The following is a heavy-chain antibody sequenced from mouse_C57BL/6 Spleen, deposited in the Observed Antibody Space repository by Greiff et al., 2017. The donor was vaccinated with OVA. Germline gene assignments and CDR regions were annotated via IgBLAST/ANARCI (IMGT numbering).Heavy chain of an antibody. D-gene: IGHD3-2*02. V-gene: IGHV1-50*01. Sequence: VQLQQSGAELVKPGASVKLSCKASGYTFTSYWMQWVKQRPGQGLEWIGEIDPSDSYTNYNQKFKGKATLTVDTSSSTAYMQLSSLTSEDSAVYYCARSAQATYWGQGTLVTVSA. CDR1: GYTFTSYW. J-gene: IGHJ3*01. CDR3: ARSAQATY. CDR2: IDPSDSYT.